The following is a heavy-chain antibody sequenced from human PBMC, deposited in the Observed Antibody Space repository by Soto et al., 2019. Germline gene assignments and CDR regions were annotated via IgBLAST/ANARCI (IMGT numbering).Heavy chain of an antibody. J-gene: IGHJ1*01. D-gene: IGHD6-13*01. CDR2: IYYSGST. CDR3: ATDGARIAAAGTFFQH. V-gene: IGHV4-59*01. CDR1: GGSISSYY. Sequence: PSETLSLTCTVSGGSISSYYWSWIRQPPGKGLEWIGYIYYSGSTNYNPSLKSRVTISVDTSKNQFSLKLSSVTAADTAVYYCATDGARIAAAGTFFQHWGQGTLVTVYS.